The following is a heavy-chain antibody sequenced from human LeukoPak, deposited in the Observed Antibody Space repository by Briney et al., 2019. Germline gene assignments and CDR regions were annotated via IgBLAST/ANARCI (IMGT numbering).Heavy chain of an antibody. CDR3: ARVAAGWYASSWYPYYFDH. V-gene: IGHV4-39*06. Sequence: SETLSLTCTVSGGSISSSSYYWGWIRQPPGKGLEWIGSIYYSGSTYYNPSLKSRVTISVDTSKNQFPLKLSSVTAADTAVYYCARVAAGWYASSWYPYYFDHWGQGTLVTVSS. D-gene: IGHD6-13*01. CDR2: IYYSGST. CDR1: GGSISSSSYY. J-gene: IGHJ4*02.